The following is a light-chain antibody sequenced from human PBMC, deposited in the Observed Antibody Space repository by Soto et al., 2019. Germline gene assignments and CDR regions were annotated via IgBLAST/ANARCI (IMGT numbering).Light chain of an antibody. CDR3: QQDYNLPWT. V-gene: IGKV3-20*01. J-gene: IGKJ1*01. CDR2: GAS. Sequence: EIVLTQYPGTLSLSPGDSATLSCRASQTVISDYLTWYQQTPGQAPRLLIYGASSRATDTPDRFSGSGSGTDFTLTISRLEPEDFAVYYCQQDYNLPWTFGHGTKVDIK. CDR1: QTVISDY.